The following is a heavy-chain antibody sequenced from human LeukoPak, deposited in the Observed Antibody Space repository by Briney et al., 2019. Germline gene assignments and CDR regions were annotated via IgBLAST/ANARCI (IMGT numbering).Heavy chain of an antibody. V-gene: IGHV4-59*01. CDR1: GGPISSYY. CDR2: IYYSGST. CDR3: ARLSSGYSYGSDAFDI. Sequence: SETLSLTCTVSGGPISSYYWSWIRQPPGKGLEWIGYIYYSGSTNYNPSLKSRVTISVDTSKNQFSLKLSSVTAADTAVYYCARLSSGYSYGSDAFDIWGQGTMVTVSS. J-gene: IGHJ3*02. D-gene: IGHD5-18*01.